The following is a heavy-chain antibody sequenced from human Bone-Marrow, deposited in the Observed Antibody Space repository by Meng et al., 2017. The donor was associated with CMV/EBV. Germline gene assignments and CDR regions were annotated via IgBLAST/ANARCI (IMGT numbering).Heavy chain of an antibody. CDR2: INHSGST. V-gene: IGHV4-34*01. D-gene: IGHD2-2*01. CDR1: GGSFSGYY. CDR3: ATMRAATSCYRGSCSGYFFAY. Sequence: GSLRLSCAVYGGSFSGYYWTWIRQPPGKGLEWIGKINHSGSTTYSPSLKSRVTISVDTSKNQFSLRLSSVTAADTAVYYCATMRAATSCYRGSCSGYFFAYWGPGKRVTGAS. J-gene: IGHJ4*02.